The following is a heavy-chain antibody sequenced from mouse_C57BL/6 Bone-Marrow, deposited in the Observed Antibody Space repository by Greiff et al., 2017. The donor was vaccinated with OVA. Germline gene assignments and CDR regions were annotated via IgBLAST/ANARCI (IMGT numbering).Heavy chain of an antibody. CDR1: GYTFTSYW. J-gene: IGHJ2*01. CDR2: IYPGSGST. D-gene: IGHD1-1*01. CDR3: ASRIATVVATDY. V-gene: IGHV1-55*01. Sequence: VQLQQSGAELVKPGASVKMSCKASGYTFTSYWITWVKQRPGQGLEWIGDIYPGSGSTNYNEKFKSKATLTVDTSSSTAYMQLSSLTSEDSAVYCCASRIATVVATDYWGQGTTLTVSS.